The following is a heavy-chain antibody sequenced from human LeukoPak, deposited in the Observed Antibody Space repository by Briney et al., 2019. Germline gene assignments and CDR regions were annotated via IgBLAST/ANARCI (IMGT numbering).Heavy chain of an antibody. D-gene: IGHD2-2*01. V-gene: IGHV3-23*01. CDR1: GFTLNSNA. J-gene: IGHJ4*02. CDR2: ISRMGVTT. Sequence: GGSLRLSCAVSGFTLNSNAMCWVRQAPGKGLEWVSGISRMGVTTYYADSVKGRFTISRDTSKNTLYLQMNTLRPEDTSVYYCAKEEVPNDYWGQGTLVTVSS. CDR3: AKEEVPNDY.